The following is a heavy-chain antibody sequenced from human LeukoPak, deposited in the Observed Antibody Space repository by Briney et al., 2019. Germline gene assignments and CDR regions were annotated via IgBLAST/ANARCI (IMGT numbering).Heavy chain of an antibody. CDR1: GYSITSVSW. Sequence: PSETLSLTCAVSGYSITSVSWWGWIRQTPGRGLEWIGSLHHSGSTSYNPSLKSRVTISVDTSKNQFSLRLSSVTAADTAVYYCARVGGNDSTGHYSVDYWGQGTLVTVSS. D-gene: IGHD3-22*01. CDR2: LHHSGST. V-gene: IGHV4-38-2*01. CDR3: ARVGGNDSTGHYSVDY. J-gene: IGHJ4*02.